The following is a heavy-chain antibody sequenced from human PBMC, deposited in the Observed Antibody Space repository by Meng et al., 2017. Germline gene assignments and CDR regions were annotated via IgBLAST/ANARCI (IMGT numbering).Heavy chain of an antibody. D-gene: IGHD6-19*01. CDR3: ARRVAVAGNTSRVRWFDP. CDR1: GYTFTDYY. J-gene: IGHJ5*02. Sequence: GRVVQSGAEVKKPGASVKVSCKASGYTFTDYYLHWVRQAPGQGLEWMGWINPHSGGTYFAQNFQGRVTLTSDTSISTAYMELSRLRSDDTAMYYCARRVAVAGNTSRVRWFDPWGQGTLVTVSS. V-gene: IGHV1-2*02. CDR2: INPHSGGT.